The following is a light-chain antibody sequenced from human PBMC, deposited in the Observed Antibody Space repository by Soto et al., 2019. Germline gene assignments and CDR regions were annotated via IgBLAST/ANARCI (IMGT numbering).Light chain of an antibody. Sequence: EIVLTQSPGTLSLSPGERATLSCRTSQSVRNNYLAWYQQKPGQAPRLLIYGASSRASGIPDRFSGGGSGTDFTLTSSRLEPEDFAVYYCQQYGSSPLTFGGGTKVEIK. V-gene: IGKV3-20*01. CDR2: GAS. J-gene: IGKJ4*01. CDR3: QQYGSSPLT. CDR1: QSVRNNY.